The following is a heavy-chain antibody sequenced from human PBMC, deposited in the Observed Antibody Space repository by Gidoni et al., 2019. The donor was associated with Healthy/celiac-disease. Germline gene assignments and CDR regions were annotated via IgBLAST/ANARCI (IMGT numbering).Heavy chain of an antibody. D-gene: IGHD4-17*01. CDR1: GFPLRRYS. V-gene: IGHV3-21*01. CDR2: ISSSSSYI. J-gene: IGHJ6*02. Sequence: EVQLVESGGRLVRPGASRRLSCAASGFPLRRYSMNWVRKAPGKGLEWVSSISSSSSYIYYADSVKGRFTISRDNAKNSLYLQMNSLRAEDTAVYYCARDRSRLRNYYYGMDVWGQGTTVTVSS. CDR3: ARDRSRLRNYYYGMDV.